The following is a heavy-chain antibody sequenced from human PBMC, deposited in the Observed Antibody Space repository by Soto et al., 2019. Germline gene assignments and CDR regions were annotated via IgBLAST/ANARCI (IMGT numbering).Heavy chain of an antibody. CDR3: ARDRKGNYYDSSGYPFSLYYYYYYGMDV. J-gene: IGHJ6*02. CDR2: ISYDGSNK. V-gene: IGHV3-30-3*01. CDR1: GFTFSSYA. Sequence: PGGSLRLSCAASGFTFSSYAMHWVRQAPGKGLEWVAVISYDGSNKYYADSVKGRFTISRDNSKNTLYLQMNSLRAEDTAVYYCARDRKGNYYDSSGYPFSLYYYYYYGMDVWGQGTTVTVSS. D-gene: IGHD3-22*01.